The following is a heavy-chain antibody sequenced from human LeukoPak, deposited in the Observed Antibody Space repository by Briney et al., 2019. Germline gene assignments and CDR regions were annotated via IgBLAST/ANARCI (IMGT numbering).Heavy chain of an antibody. CDR2: INPSGGST. V-gene: IGHV1-46*01. J-gene: IGHJ5*02. CDR1: GYTFTSYD. CDR3: ARSIYSSPRGGFDP. Sequence: ASVKVSCKASGYTFTSYDINWVRQAPGQGLEWMGIINPSGGSTSYAQKFQGRVTMTRDMSTSTVYMALSSLRSEDTAVYYCARSIYSSPRGGFDPWGQGTLVTVSS. D-gene: IGHD6-13*01.